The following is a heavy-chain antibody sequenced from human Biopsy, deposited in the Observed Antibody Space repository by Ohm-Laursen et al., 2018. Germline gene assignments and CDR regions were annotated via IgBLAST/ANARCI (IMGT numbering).Heavy chain of an antibody. CDR3: ARATNSTGWPYYYFYGMDV. CDR1: GGSISSDY. V-gene: IGHV4-59*01. CDR2: IYYSGST. Sequence: PGTLSLTCTVSGGSISSDYWSWIRQTSGKGLEWIGYIYYSGSTNYNPSLKSRVTISVDTSKNQFSLRLNSVTAADTAVYYCARATNSTGWPYYYFYGMDVWGQGTTVTVSS. J-gene: IGHJ6*02. D-gene: IGHD2/OR15-2a*01.